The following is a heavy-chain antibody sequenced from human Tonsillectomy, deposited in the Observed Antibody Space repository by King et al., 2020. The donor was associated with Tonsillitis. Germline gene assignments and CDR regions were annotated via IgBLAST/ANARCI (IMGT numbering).Heavy chain of an antibody. CDR1: GYTFTRYW. CDR2: IYPGDSDG. J-gene: IGHJ6*03. CDR3: ARLGPPIAVTGPRYSSYYMDV. V-gene: IGHV5-51*01. Sequence: VQLVESGAEVKKPGESLKISCKGSGYTFTRYWIGWVRQMPGKGLEWMGVIYPGDSDGRYSPSFQGQVTISADTSISTTYLQWSSLRASDTALYFCARLGPPIAVTGPRYSSYYMDVWGKGTTVTVSS. D-gene: IGHD6-19*01.